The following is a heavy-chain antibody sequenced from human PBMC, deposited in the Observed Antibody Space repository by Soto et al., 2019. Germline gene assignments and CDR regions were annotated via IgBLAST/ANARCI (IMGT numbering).Heavy chain of an antibody. CDR3: TTVSSGGYVNY. D-gene: IGHD3-22*01. Sequence: EVQLVVSGGGLVEPGGSLRLSCAASGFTFSNAWMNWVRQAPGRGLEWVGRIKSKADGGTTDYGAPVKGRFTISRDDSKNTLYLPMNSLKTEDTAVYYCTTVSSGGYVNYWGQGTLVTVS. V-gene: IGHV3-15*07. CDR1: GFTFSNAW. CDR2: IKSKADGGTT. J-gene: IGHJ4*02.